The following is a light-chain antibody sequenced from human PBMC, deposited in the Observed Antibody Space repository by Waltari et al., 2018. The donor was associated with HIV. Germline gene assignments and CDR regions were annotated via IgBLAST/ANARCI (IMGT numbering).Light chain of an antibody. CDR2: WNS. Sequence: SVLTQPPSASRTPGQRVTISCSGSSSNIGSNYVYWYQYFPGATPKLLIYWNSQRPSGVPDRFSGSKSGTSASLAISGLRPEDETDYYCASSDDSLSGWVFGGGTKVTVL. J-gene: IGLJ3*02. CDR3: ASSDDSLSGWV. CDR1: SSNIGSNY. V-gene: IGLV1-47*01.